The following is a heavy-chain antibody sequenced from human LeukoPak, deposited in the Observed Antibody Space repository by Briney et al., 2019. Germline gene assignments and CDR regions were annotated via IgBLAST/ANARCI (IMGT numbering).Heavy chain of an antibody. CDR1: GYSISSGYY. J-gene: IGHJ4*02. Sequence: SETLSLTCAVSGYSISSGYYWGWIRQPPRKGLEWIGSIYHSGSTYYNPSLKSRVTISVDTSKNQFSLKLSSATAADTAVYYCAREVVVVVAARGAFDYWGQGTLVTVSS. CDR2: IYHSGST. V-gene: IGHV4-38-2*02. D-gene: IGHD2-15*01. CDR3: AREVVVVVAARGAFDY.